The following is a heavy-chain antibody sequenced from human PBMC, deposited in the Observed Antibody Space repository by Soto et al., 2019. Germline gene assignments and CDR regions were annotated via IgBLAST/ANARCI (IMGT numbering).Heavy chain of an antibody. Sequence: SGFTFNRYAMHWVRQAPGKGLEWVAVIAADGKDKHHADSVKDRFSISRDNSKNSLYLQMNSLRAEDAAVYYCARDTDTAAAYYFDFWGQGALVTVSS. D-gene: IGHD6-13*01. CDR2: IAADGKDK. J-gene: IGHJ4*02. CDR1: GFTFNRYA. V-gene: IGHV3-30*04. CDR3: ARDTDTAAAYYFDF.